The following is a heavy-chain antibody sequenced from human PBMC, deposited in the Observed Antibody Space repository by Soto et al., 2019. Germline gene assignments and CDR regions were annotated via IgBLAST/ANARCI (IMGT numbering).Heavy chain of an antibody. CDR3: ARDPRWRWLQFSPMYFDL. J-gene: IGHJ2*01. D-gene: IGHD5-12*01. CDR2: ISAYNGNT. V-gene: IGHV1-18*01. CDR1: GYTFTSYG. Sequence: GASVKVSCKASGYTFTSYGISWVRQAPGQGLEWMGWISAYNGNTNYAQKLQGRVTMTTDTSTSTAYMELRSLRSDDTAVYYCARDPRWRWLQFSPMYFDLWGRGTLVTVSS.